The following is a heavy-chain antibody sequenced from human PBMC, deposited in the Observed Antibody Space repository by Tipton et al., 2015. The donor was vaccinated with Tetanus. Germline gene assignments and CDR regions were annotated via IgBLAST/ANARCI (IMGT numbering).Heavy chain of an antibody. V-gene: IGHV3-33*01. CDR2: SWYDGTDK. Sequence: SLRLSCAASGFIFSSYGIHWVRQAPGKGLEWVAVSWYDGTDKYYADSVKGRFTISRDNLKNRLYLQMNSLRAEDTAMYYCARPFSSGWHKTPPDFWGQGTRVTVSS. J-gene: IGHJ4*02. CDR1: GFIFSSYG. D-gene: IGHD6-19*01. CDR3: ARPFSSGWHKTPPDF.